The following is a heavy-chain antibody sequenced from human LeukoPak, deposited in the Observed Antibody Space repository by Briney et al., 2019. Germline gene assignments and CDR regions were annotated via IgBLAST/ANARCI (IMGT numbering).Heavy chain of an antibody. CDR3: ARGAPGSYCSGGSCPYFDY. J-gene: IGHJ4*02. CDR1: GYTFTSYD. V-gene: IGHV1-8*01. Sequence: ASVKVSCKASGYTFTSYDINWVRQATGQGLGWMGWVNPNSGNTGYAQKFQGRVTMTRNTSISTVYMELSSLRSEDTAVYYCARGAPGSYCSGGSCPYFDYWGQGTLVSVSS. D-gene: IGHD2-15*01. CDR2: VNPNSGNT.